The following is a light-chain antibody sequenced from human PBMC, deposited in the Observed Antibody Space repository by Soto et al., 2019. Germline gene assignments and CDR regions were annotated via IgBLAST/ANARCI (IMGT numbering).Light chain of an antibody. J-gene: IGKJ4*01. CDR1: QTISTY. CDR2: AAS. Sequence: DIQMTQSPSSLSASVGDRVTITCRASQTISTYLNWYQQKPGKAPKLLIHAASTLQSGVPPRFSGSESGTDFTLTISSLQPEDSASYYCKQYYNSVLTFGGGTKVDIK. V-gene: IGKV1-39*01. CDR3: KQYYNSVLT.